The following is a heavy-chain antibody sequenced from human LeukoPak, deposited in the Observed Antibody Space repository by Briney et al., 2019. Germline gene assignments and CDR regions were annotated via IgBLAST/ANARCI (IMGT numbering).Heavy chain of an antibody. CDR3: ARKENVYYYFDY. J-gene: IGHJ4*02. V-gene: IGHV4-61*01. CDR1: GGSVSSGSYY. CDR2: IYYSGST. D-gene: IGHD3-10*01. Sequence: SETLSLTCTVSGGSVSSGSYYWSWIRQPPGKGLEWIGYIYYSGSTNYNPSLKSRVTISVDTSKNQFSLKLSSVTAVDTAVYYCARKENVYYYFDYWGQGTLVTVSS.